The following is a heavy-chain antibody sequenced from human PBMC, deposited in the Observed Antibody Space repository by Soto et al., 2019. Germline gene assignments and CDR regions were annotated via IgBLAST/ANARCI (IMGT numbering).Heavy chain of an antibody. CDR2: MQPRDGRT. D-gene: IGHD1-26*01. Sequence: QVQLVQSGADVRAPGASVKVSCKASGSSFSRLDINWVRPTPGQGLEWMGWMQPRDGRTGYARKFQGRVTMTRDTSINTAYMELSSLTSDDTALYYCARVVTAGVDYWGQGTLVTVSS. CDR1: GSSFSRLD. V-gene: IGHV1-8*01. CDR3: ARVVTAGVDY. J-gene: IGHJ4*02.